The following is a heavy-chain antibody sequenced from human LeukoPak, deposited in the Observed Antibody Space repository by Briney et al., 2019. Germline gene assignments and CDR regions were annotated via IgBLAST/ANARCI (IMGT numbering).Heavy chain of an antibody. V-gene: IGHV3-21*01. J-gene: IGHJ4*02. CDR2: ISSSSSYI. CDR1: GFTFSSYS. CDR3: AAGRYSGSYLPGRIDY. D-gene: IGHD3-10*01. Sequence: GGSLRLSCAASGFTFSSYSMNWVRQAPGKGLEWVSSISSSSSYIYYADSVKGRFTISRDNAKNSLYLQMNSLRAEDTAVNYCAAGRYSGSYLPGRIDYWGQGTLVTVSS.